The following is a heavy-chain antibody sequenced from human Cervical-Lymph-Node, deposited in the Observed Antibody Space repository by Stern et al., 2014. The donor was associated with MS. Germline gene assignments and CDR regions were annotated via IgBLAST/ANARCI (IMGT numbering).Heavy chain of an antibody. CDR1: GASVSSSGYY. J-gene: IGHJ4*02. V-gene: IGHV4-31*03. D-gene: IGHD5-12*01. CDR2: IYYTGST. Sequence: QVQLVQSGPGLVKPSQTVSLTCTVSGASVSSSGYYWSWIRQHPGKGLEWIGYIYYTGSTYYNPSLKSRVTISLATSKNRFSLRLSSVTAADTAVYFCARGATINDFDFWGQGTLVTVSS. CDR3: ARGATINDFDF.